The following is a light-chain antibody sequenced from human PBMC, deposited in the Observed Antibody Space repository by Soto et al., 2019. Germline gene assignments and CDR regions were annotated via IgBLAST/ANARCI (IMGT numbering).Light chain of an antibody. Sequence: QSVLTQPPSASGTPGQRVTISCSGISSNVGSNTVNWYQQLPGTAPKLLIYSNNQRPSGVPDRFSGSKSGTSASLAISGLQSEDEADYYCAAWDDSLSGLYVFGTGTKVTVL. CDR1: SSNVGSNT. V-gene: IGLV1-44*01. CDR3: AAWDDSLSGLYV. CDR2: SNN. J-gene: IGLJ1*01.